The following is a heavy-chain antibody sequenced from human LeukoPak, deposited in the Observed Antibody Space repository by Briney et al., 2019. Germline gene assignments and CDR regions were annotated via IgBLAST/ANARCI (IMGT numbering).Heavy chain of an antibody. J-gene: IGHJ4*02. V-gene: IGHV1-46*01. CDR2: INPNAGTT. CDR3: ARGIAMAAVGTQIDY. Sequence: ASVKVSCKASGYSFTTYYMHWVRQAPGQGLEWMGAINPNAGTTSYTQKVQGRVTMTRDTSTSTVFMELTSLRPEDTAVYYCARGIAMAAVGTQIDYWGQGTLATVSS. CDR1: GYSFTTYY. D-gene: IGHD6-13*01.